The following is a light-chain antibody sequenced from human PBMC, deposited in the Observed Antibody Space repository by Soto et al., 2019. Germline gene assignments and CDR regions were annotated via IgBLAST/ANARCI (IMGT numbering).Light chain of an antibody. CDR2: DAC. Sequence: DIQMTQSPSTLSASVGDRVTITCRASQGISSWLAWYQQKPGKAPKLQIYDACSLESGVPSRFSGSGSGTEFTHTISSLQPDDFATYYCQQYNSFSLTFGRGTKVDIK. J-gene: IGKJ3*01. V-gene: IGKV1-5*01. CDR1: QGISSW. CDR3: QQYNSFSLT.